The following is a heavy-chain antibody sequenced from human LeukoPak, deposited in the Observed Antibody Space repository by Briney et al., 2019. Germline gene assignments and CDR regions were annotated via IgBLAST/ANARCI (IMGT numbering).Heavy chain of an antibody. V-gene: IGHV3-15*01. J-gene: IGHJ6*02. Sequence: GGSLRLSCAASGFTFSNAWMSWVRQAPGKGLEWVGRIKSKTDGGTTDYAAPVKGRFTISREDSKNTLYLQMNRLKTEDTGVYYCTTDSSGYYYYYYGMDVWGQGTTVSVSS. CDR1: GFTFSNAW. CDR2: IKSKTDGGTT. CDR3: TTDSSGYYYYYYGMDV. D-gene: IGHD3-22*01.